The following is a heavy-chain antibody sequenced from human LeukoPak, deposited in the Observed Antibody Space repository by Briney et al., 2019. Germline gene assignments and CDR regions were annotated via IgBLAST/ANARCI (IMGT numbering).Heavy chain of an antibody. J-gene: IGHJ6*02. Sequence: GASVKVSCKASGYTFTSYGVSWVRQAPGQGLEWMGWINPNSGGTNYAQKFQGRVTMTRDTSISTAYMELSRLRSDDTAVYYCARPRLYYYYGMDVWGQGTTVTVSS. CDR1: GYTFTSYG. CDR2: INPNSGGT. V-gene: IGHV1-2*02. CDR3: ARPRLYYYYGMDV.